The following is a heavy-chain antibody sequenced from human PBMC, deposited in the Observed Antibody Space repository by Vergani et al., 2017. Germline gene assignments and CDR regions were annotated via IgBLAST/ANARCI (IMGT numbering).Heavy chain of an antibody. J-gene: IGHJ4*02. CDR1: GGSISSSSYY. CDR3: ARFLTIPLSTFDY. CDR2: IYYSGST. V-gene: IGHV4-39*01. D-gene: IGHD3-3*01. Sequence: QLQLQESGPGLVKPSETLSLTCTVSGGSISSSSYYWGWIRQPPGKGLEWIGSIYYSGSTYYNPSLKSRVTISVDTSKNQFSLKLSSVTAADTAVYYCARFLTIPLSTFDYWGQGTLVTVSS.